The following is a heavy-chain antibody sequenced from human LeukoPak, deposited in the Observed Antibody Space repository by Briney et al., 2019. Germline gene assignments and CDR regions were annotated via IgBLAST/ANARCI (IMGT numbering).Heavy chain of an antibody. CDR2: INSDGSEG. J-gene: IGHJ3*01. D-gene: IGHD6-6*01. Sequence: PGGALRLSCAVSGFTFSGFWMSGSRQAPGKGREWVASINSDGSEGYYADVVKGRFTISRENAKNSLYLQINSLRAEDTAVYYCARSSYSSSSSVWGQGTMVTVSS. CDR3: ARSSYSSSSSV. CDR1: GFTFSGFW. V-gene: IGHV3-7*03.